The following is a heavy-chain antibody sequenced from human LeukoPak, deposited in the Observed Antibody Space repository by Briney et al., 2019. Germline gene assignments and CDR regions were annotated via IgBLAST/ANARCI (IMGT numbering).Heavy chain of an antibody. CDR1: GFTFSSYA. Sequence: GGPLRLSCAASGFTFSSYAMNWVRQAPGKGLEWVSALSGSGGSTYYADSVKGRFTISRDNSKNMLYLQMNSLRAEDTAVYYCAKDHGDYGMDVWGQGTTVTVSS. V-gene: IGHV3-23*01. D-gene: IGHD4-17*01. J-gene: IGHJ6*02. CDR2: LSGSGGST. CDR3: AKDHGDYGMDV.